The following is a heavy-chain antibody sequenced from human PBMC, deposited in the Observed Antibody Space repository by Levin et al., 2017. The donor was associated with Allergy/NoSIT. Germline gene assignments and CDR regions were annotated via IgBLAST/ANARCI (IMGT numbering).Heavy chain of an antibody. CDR2: IWYDGSNK. CDR3: ARDGLGGTTSAFDI. J-gene: IGHJ3*02. V-gene: IGHV3-33*01. CDR1: GFTFSSYG. D-gene: IGHD1-7*01. Sequence: PGESLKISCAASGFTFSSYGMHWVRQAPGKGLEWVAVIWYDGSNKYYADSVKGRFTISRDNSKNTLYLQMNSLRAEDTAVYYCARDGLGGTTSAFDIWGQGTMVTVSS.